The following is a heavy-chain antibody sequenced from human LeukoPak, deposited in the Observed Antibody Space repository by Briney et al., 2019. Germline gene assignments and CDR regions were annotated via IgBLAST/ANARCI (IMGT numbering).Heavy chain of an antibody. V-gene: IGHV3-72*01. Sequence: GVSLRLSCAASGFTFSDHYMVWVRQAPGKGLEWVGRTRNKPKGYNKEYAASVKVRFTISRDDSRNSLYLQMNSLKNEDAAVYFCVRAARESPDNYYYGLDAWGQGTTVTVSS. CDR3: VRAARESPDNYYYGLDA. J-gene: IGHJ6*02. CDR1: GFTFSDHY. CDR2: TRNKPKGYNK.